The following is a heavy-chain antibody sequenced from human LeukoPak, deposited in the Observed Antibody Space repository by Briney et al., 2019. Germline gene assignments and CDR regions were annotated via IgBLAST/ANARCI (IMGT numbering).Heavy chain of an antibody. Sequence: PGGSLRLSCAASGLTFSSYEMNCVRQAPGKGLEWVSYISSSGSTIYYADSVKGRFTISRDNSKDTLFLQMDSLRTEDTAVYYCAREIPNAFDIWGQGTMVTVSS. CDR3: AREIPNAFDI. V-gene: IGHV3-48*03. J-gene: IGHJ3*02. CDR1: GLTFSSYE. CDR2: ISSSGSTI.